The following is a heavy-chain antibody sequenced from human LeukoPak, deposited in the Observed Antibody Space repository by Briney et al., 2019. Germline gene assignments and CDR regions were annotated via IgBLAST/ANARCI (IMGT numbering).Heavy chain of an antibody. CDR3: ARSYGDYVLDY. CDR2: ISSSSSYI. J-gene: IGHJ4*02. Sequence: GGSLRLSCAASGFTFSSSSMNWVRQAPGKGLEWVSSISSSSSYIYYAVSVKGRFTISRDNAKNSLYLQMNSLRAEDTAVYYCARSYGDYVLDYWGQGTLVTVSS. V-gene: IGHV3-21*01. CDR1: GFTFSSSS. D-gene: IGHD4-17*01.